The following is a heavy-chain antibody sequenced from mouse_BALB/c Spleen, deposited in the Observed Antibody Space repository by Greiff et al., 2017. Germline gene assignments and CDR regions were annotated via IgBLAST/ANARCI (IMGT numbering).Heavy chain of an antibody. Sequence: EVQLVESGGGLVKPGGSLKLSCAASGFTFSSYAMSWVRQSPEKRLEWVAEISSGGSYTYYPDTVTGRFTISRDNAKNTLYLEMSSLRSEDTAMYYCARVFWDVGYFDVWGAGTTVTVSS. D-gene: IGHD4-1*01. J-gene: IGHJ1*01. CDR3: ARVFWDVGYFDV. V-gene: IGHV5-9-4*01. CDR2: ISSGGSYT. CDR1: GFTFSSYA.